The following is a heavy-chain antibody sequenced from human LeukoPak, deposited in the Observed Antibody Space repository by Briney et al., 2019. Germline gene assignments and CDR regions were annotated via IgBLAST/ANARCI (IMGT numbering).Heavy chain of an antibody. CDR1: GFTFNSYG. CDR3: ARGGGGAFDI. D-gene: IGHD2-15*01. Sequence: GGSLRLSCAASGFTFNSYGMHWVRQAPGKGLEWVTFIRYDESNEYYADSVKGRFTISRDNSKNTLYLQMNSLRAEDTAVYYCARGGGGAFDIWGQGTMVTVSS. J-gene: IGHJ3*02. CDR2: IRYDESNE. V-gene: IGHV3-30*02.